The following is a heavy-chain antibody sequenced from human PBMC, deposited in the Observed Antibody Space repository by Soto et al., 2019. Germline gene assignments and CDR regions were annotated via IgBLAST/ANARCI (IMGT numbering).Heavy chain of an antibody. Sequence: SETLSLTCAVYGGSFSGYYWSWIRQPPGKGLEWIGEINHSGSTNYNPSLKSRVTISVDTSKNQFSLKLSSVTAADTAVYYCARGSVGRYCSGGSCSHFDYWGQGTLVTVSS. CDR3: ARGSVGRYCSGGSCSHFDY. CDR2: INHSGST. J-gene: IGHJ4*02. V-gene: IGHV4-34*01. D-gene: IGHD2-15*01. CDR1: GGSFSGYY.